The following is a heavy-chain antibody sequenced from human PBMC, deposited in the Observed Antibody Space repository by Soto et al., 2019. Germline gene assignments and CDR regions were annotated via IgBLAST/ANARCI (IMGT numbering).Heavy chain of an antibody. CDR2: IYHSGST. Sequence: SETLSLTCAVSGYSISSPYSWVWIRQPPGKGLEWIGTIYHSGSTYYNPSLKSRLSISVDTSKNQFSLRLSSVIAADTAVYYCARVGSIIASDRQFYFDYWGQGTLVTVSS. J-gene: IGHJ4*02. V-gene: IGHV4-38-2*01. D-gene: IGHD3-3*02. CDR3: ARVGSIIASDRQFYFDY. CDR1: GYSISSPYS.